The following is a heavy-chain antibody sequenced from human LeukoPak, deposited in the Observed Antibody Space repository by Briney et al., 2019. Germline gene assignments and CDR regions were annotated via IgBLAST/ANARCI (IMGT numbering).Heavy chain of an antibody. CDR1: GYTFTSYG. D-gene: IGHD3-3*01. Sequence: SVKVSCKASGYTFTSYGISWVRQAPGQGLEWMGWISAYNGNTNYAQKLQGRVTMTTDTSTSTAYMELRSLRSDDTAVYYCARRYDFWSGYYTHAKYYFDYWGQGTLVTVSS. CDR3: ARRYDFWSGYYTHAKYYFDY. V-gene: IGHV1-18*01. J-gene: IGHJ4*02. CDR2: ISAYNGNT.